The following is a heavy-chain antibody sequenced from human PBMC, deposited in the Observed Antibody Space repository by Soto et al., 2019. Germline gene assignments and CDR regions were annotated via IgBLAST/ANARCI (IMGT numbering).Heavy chain of an antibody. CDR2: ISGSACST. Sequence: EVQLLESGGGLVQPGVSLRVSFAASGFIFNFYAMNCVRKAPGTGLEWVSAISGSACSTYYTDSVKGRFTISRDNSKNTLYLQMNSLRAADTAVYYGAKGRGATKPFDLWGQGTLVTVSS. D-gene: IGHD1-26*01. CDR1: GFIFNFYA. J-gene: IGHJ4*02. CDR3: AKGRGATKPFDL. V-gene: IGHV3-23*01.